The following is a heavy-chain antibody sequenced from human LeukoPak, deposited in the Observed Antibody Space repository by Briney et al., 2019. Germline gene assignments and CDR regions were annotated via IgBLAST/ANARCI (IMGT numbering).Heavy chain of an antibody. J-gene: IGHJ4*02. CDR2: MNPNSGNT. Sequence: GSSEKVSCKASGYTFTSYDINWVRQATGQGLEWMGWMNPNSGNTGYAQKFQGRVTMTRNTSISTAYMELSSLRSEDTAVYYCARGPPCIAAAQTNFDYRGQGTLVTVSS. CDR1: GYTFTSYD. CDR3: ARGPPCIAAAQTNFDY. V-gene: IGHV1-8*01. D-gene: IGHD6-13*01.